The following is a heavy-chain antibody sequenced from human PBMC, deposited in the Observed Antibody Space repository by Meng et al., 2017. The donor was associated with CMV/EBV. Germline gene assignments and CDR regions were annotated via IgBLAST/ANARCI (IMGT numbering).Heavy chain of an antibody. J-gene: IGHJ6*02. CDR2: INSDGSST. V-gene: IGHV3-74*01. D-gene: IGHD2-2*01. CDR1: GFTFSSYW. Sequence: GGSLRLSCAASGFTFSSYWMHWVRQAPGKGLVWVSRINSDGSSTSYADSVKGRFTISRDNAKNTLYLQMNRLRAEDTAVYYCARSGVTYCSSTSCLGGMDVWGQGTTVTVSS. CDR3: ARSGVTYCSSTSCLGGMDV.